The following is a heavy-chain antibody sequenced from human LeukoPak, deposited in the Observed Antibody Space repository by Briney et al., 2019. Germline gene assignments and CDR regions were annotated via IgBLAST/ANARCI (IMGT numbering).Heavy chain of an antibody. D-gene: IGHD3-22*01. J-gene: IGHJ4*02. V-gene: IGHV3-49*03. CDR1: GFTFGDYA. Sequence: PGRSLRLSCTASGFTFGDYAMSWFRQAPGKGLEWVGFIRSKAYGGTTEYAASVKGRFTISRDDSKSIAYLQMNSLKTEDTAVYYCTRAPSGYYYVYFDYWGQGTLVTVSS. CDR3: TRAPSGYYYVYFDY. CDR2: IRSKAYGGTT.